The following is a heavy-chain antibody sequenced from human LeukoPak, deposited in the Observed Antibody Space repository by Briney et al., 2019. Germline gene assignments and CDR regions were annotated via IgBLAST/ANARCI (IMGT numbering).Heavy chain of an antibody. CDR3: ATSTAAAGTD. Sequence: GGSLRLSCAASGFIFSNYAMNWVRQAPGKGLQWVSVIGNSATRTYYADSVKGRFTISRDNSKNTLYLQMTSLRAEDTAVYYCATSTAAAGTDWGQGTLVTVSS. CDR2: IGNSATRT. D-gene: IGHD6-13*01. V-gene: IGHV3-23*01. J-gene: IGHJ4*02. CDR1: GFIFSNYA.